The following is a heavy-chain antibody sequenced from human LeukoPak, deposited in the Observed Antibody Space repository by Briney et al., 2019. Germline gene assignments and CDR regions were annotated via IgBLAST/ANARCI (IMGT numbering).Heavy chain of an antibody. D-gene: IGHD3-9*01. V-gene: IGHV1-18*01. CDR1: GYTFTNYA. Sequence: GASVKVSCKASGYTFTNYAVNWVRQAPGQGLEWMGWISAYNGNTNYAQKLQGRVTMTTDTSTSTAYMELRSLRSDDTAVYYCARDPYDILTGSHIDYWGQGTLVTVSS. CDR3: ARDPYDILTGSHIDY. CDR2: ISAYNGNT. J-gene: IGHJ4*02.